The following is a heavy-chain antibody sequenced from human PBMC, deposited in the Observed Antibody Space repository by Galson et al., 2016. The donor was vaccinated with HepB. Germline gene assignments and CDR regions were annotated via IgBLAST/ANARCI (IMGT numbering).Heavy chain of an antibody. CDR1: GFTFSSYS. Sequence: SLRLSCAASGFTFSSYSMSWVRQAPGKRLEWVSVIRSAGDITYYADSVKGRFTISRDNSKSTLYLQMDSLRAEDTAIYYCALPNWITTIAVGWFDSWGQGTLVTVSS. J-gene: IGHJ5*01. D-gene: IGHD3-22*01. V-gene: IGHV3-23*01. CDR3: ALPNWITTIAVGWFDS. CDR2: IRSAGDIT.